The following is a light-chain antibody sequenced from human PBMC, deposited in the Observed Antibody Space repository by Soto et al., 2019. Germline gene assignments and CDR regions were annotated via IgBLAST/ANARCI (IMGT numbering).Light chain of an antibody. CDR3: QQYNNWPPYT. CDR1: QSVSSN. V-gene: IGKV3D-15*01. CDR2: GAS. J-gene: IGKJ2*01. Sequence: EIVLTQSPGTLSLSPGERVTLSCRASQSVSSNYLAWYQQKPGPAPRLLIYGASSRATGIPDRFSGGGSETEFTLTISSLQSEDFAVYYCQQYNNWPPYTFGQGTKVDIK.